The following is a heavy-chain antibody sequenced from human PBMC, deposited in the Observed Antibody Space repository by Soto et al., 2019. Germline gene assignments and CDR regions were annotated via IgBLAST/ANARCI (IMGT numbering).Heavy chain of an antibody. V-gene: IGHV4-31*02. J-gene: IGHJ4*02. D-gene: IGHD1-26*01. CDR1: GASTVSHYH. CDR2: IFNSGTT. Sequence: QVQLQESGPGLVKPSQTLSLTCSVSGASTVSHYHWTWIRQPPGKGLEWMGYIFNSGTTFYNPSLTSRLSISMDTSGNHFSLVLRSLTAADTAVYYCALALGPTTGLDYWGQGTLVTVSS. CDR3: ALALGPTTGLDY.